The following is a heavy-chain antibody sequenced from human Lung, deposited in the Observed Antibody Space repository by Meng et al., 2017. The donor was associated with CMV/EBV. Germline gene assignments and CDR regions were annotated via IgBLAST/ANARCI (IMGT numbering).Heavy chain of an antibody. CDR1: GGSITTSY. V-gene: IGHV4-59*08. CDR2: NYYSGST. D-gene: IGHD3-16*02. J-gene: IGHJ4*02. CDR3: ARHQNGGTYPLDY. Sequence: LPASGPGLVTSSEPLSLTSAVSGGSITTSYWSWIRHPTGKGLEWIGNNYYSGSTNYNPALASRVTISVDSSKNQFSLKLSSVTAADTAVYYCARHQNGGTYPLDYWGQGTLVTVSS.